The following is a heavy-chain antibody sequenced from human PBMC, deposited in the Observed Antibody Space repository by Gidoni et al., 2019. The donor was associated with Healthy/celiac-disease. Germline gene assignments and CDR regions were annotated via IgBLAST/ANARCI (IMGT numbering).Heavy chain of an antibody. CDR2: ISSSRSYI. CDR1: GFPFSSYS. D-gene: IGHD1-26*01. J-gene: IGHJ4*02. CDR3: AREGRERSFVYYFDY. Sequence: EVQLVESGGGLVKPGGSLRLSCSASGFPFSSYSMNWVRQAPGKGREGVSSISSSRSYIYDADSVKGRFTSSRDNAKNSLYLQMNSLRAEDTAVYYGAREGRERSFVYYFDYWGQGTLVTVSS. V-gene: IGHV3-21*01.